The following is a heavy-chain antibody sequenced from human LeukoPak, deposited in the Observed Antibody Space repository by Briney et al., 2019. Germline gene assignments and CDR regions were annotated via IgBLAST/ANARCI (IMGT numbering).Heavy chain of an antibody. D-gene: IGHD6-13*01. CDR1: GFPFRSYS. Sequence: PGGSLRLPCAASGFPFRSYSKNGVRQAPGKGLEWVSYISSSSSTIYYADSVKGRFTISRDNAKNSLYLQMNSLRDEDTAVYYCARDYSSWGQGTLVTVSS. J-gene: IGHJ4*02. V-gene: IGHV3-48*02. CDR2: ISSSSSTI. CDR3: ARDYSS.